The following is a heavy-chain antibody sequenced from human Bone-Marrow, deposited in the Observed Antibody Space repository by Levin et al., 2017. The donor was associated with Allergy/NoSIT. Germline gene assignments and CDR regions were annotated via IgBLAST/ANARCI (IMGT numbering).Heavy chain of an antibody. CDR3: ATLCNGGSCYS. J-gene: IGHJ3*02. CDR1: GGSISSDGHY. CDR2: IYSSVST. Sequence: TSETLSLTCTVSGGSISSDGHYWNWIRQPAGKGLEWLGHIYSSVSTNYSPSLRSRVTISVDTSKNQFSLKLSSVTAADTAVYYCATLCNGGSCYSWGQGTMVTVSS. V-gene: IGHV4-61*09. D-gene: IGHD2-15*01.